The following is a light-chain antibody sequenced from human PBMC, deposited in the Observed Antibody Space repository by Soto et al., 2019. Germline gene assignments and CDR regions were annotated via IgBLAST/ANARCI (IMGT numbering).Light chain of an antibody. CDR3: QQYGSSGT. J-gene: IGKJ1*01. Sequence: EIVLTQSPVTLSLSPGERATLSCRASQSVSNNYLAWYQQQPDQAPRLLIYGASNRATGIPDRFSGSGSGTDFTLTISRLEPEDFAVYYCQQYGSSGTFGQGTKVDIK. CDR2: GAS. CDR1: QSVSNNY. V-gene: IGKV3-20*01.